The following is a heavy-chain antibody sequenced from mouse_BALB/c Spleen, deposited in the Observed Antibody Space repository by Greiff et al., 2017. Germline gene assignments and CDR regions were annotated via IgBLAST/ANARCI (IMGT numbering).Heavy chain of an antibody. CDR1: GYTFSSYW. D-gene: IGHD2-14*01. V-gene: IGHV1-9*01. CDR3: ARERAYYRYDAGFDY. Sequence: QVQLKESGAELMKPGASVKISSKATGYTFSSYWIEWVKQRPGHGLEWIGEILPGSGSTNYNEKFKGKATFTADTSSNTAYMQLSSLTSEDSAVYYCARERAYYRYDAGFDYWGQGTTLTVSS. CDR2: ILPGSGST. J-gene: IGHJ2*01.